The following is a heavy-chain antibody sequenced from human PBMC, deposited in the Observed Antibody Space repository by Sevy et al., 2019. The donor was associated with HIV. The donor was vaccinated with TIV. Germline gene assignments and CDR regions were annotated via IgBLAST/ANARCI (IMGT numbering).Heavy chain of an antibody. CDR2: TYYNGHT. CDR3: AREAGGYDYDYGMDV. D-gene: IGHD5-12*01. Sequence: SETLSLTCSISGGTIVSSGHYWGWIRQTPGKGLEWIGRTYYNGHTFYTPSLKSRLTISIETLKNQFSLTLSSVTVADTGVYFCAREAGGYDYDYGMDVWGQGTTVTVSS. CDR1: GGTIVSSGHY. V-gene: IGHV4-39*02. J-gene: IGHJ6*02.